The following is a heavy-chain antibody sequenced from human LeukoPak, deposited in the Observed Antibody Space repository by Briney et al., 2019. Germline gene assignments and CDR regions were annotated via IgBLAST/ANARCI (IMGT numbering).Heavy chain of an antibody. CDR1: GFTVSSNY. V-gene: IGHV4-34*01. CDR2: INHSGST. CDR3: ARALRDAFDI. J-gene: IGHJ3*02. Sequence: GSLRLSCAASGFTVSSNYMSWIRQPPGKGLEWIGEINHSGSTNYNPSLKSRVTISVDTSKNQFSLKLSSVTAADTAVYYCARALRDAFDIWGQGTMVTVSS.